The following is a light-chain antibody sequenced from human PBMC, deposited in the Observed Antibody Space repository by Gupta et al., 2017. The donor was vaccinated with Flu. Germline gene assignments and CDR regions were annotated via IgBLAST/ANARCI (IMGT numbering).Light chain of an antibody. J-gene: IGLJ1*01. V-gene: IGLV1-44*01. Sequence: VTISCSGSISNIGSNTVNWYQQVPGTAPKLLIYGNNQRPSGVPDRFSGSKSGTSASLAISGLQSEDEADYYCAAWDDSLNGHYVFGTGTKVTVL. CDR1: ISNIGSNT. CDR2: GNN. CDR3: AAWDDSLNGHYV.